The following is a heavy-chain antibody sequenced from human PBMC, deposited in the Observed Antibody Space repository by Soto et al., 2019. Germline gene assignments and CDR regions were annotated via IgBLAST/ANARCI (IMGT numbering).Heavy chain of an antibody. V-gene: IGHV5-10-1*01. CDR2: IDPSDSYT. Sequence: GESLKISCKGSGYSFTSYWISWVRQMPGKGLEWMGRIDPSDSYTNYSPSFQGHVTISADKSISTAYLQWSSLKASDTAMYYCARTLYCSGGSCYDWYDYWGQGTLVTVSS. D-gene: IGHD2-15*01. CDR3: ARTLYCSGGSCYDWYDY. J-gene: IGHJ4*02. CDR1: GYSFTSYW.